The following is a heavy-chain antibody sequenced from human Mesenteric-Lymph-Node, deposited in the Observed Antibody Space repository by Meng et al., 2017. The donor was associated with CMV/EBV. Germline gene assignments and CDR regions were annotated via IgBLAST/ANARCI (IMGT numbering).Heavy chain of an antibody. Sequence: GGSLRLSCAASGFTFSSSWMHWVRQAPGKGLVWVSHVNSDASYTNYADSVKGRFTISRDNAKNTLYLQMNSLRADDTAVYYCATEHDAFDIWGQGTMVTVSS. CDR1: GFTFSSSW. CDR2: VNSDASYT. V-gene: IGHV3-74*01. CDR3: ATEHDAFDI. J-gene: IGHJ3*02.